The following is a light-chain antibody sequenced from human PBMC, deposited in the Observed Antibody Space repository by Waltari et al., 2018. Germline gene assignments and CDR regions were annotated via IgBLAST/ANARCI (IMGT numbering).Light chain of an antibody. CDR2: GAS. J-gene: IGKJ4*01. Sequence: EIVLTQSPGTLSLSPGERATLSCRASQSVSSSYLAWYQQKPGQAPRLLIYGASSRATGIPDRFSGSGSGTDVTITISRLEPEDFAVYYCQQYGSSPPITFGGGTKVEIK. CDR1: QSVSSSY. V-gene: IGKV3-20*01. CDR3: QQYGSSPPIT.